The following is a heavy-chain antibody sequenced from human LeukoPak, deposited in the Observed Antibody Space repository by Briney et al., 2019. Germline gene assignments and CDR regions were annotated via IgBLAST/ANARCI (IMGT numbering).Heavy chain of an antibody. CDR2: TNWNGGST. CDR1: GFTFDDYG. V-gene: IGHV3-20*04. CDR3: ARGTGIAVAASGY. Sequence: GSLRLSCAASGFTFDDYGMSWVRQAPGKGLEWVSGTNWNGGSTGYADPVKGRFTISRDNAKNSLYLQMNSLRAEDTALYYCARGTGIAVAASGYWGQGTLVTVSS. J-gene: IGHJ4*02. D-gene: IGHD6-19*01.